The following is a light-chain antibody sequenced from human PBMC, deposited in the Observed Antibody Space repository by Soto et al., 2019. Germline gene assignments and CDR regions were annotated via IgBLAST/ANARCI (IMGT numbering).Light chain of an antibody. J-gene: IGLJ3*02. Sequence: QSVLTQPASVSGSPGQSITIYCSGTSSDVGGYGYVSWYQQHPGKAPKLMIYEVSNRPSGVSDRFSGSKSANTASLTISGLQAEDEADYYCCSYAGSHTPWVFGGGTKLTVL. CDR1: SSDVGGYGY. V-gene: IGLV2-14*01. CDR3: CSYAGSHTPWV. CDR2: EVS.